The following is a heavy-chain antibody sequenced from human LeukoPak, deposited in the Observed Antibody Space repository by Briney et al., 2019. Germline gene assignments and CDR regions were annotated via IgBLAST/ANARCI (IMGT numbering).Heavy chain of an antibody. CDR1: GFTFSSYA. Sequence: GGSLRLSCAASGFTFSSYAMSWVRQAPGRGLEWVSAISGIGVSTYYAGSVKGRFTISRDNSKNTLYLQMNSLRAEDTAVYYCAKDLAATAPLGNFAPGGQEPPVPVSS. V-gene: IGHV3-23*01. J-gene: IGHJ5*02. CDR2: ISGIGVST. CDR3: AKDLAATAPLGNFAP. D-gene: IGHD2-21*02.